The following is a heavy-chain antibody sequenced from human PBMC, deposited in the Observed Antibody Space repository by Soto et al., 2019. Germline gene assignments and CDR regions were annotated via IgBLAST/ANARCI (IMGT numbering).Heavy chain of an antibody. V-gene: IGHV5-51*01. Sequence: GESLKISCKGSGYTFTDYWIGWVRQLPGKGLEWMGIIYPGDSDTRYSPSFQGHVTITVDKSTSTAYLQMNSLRAEDTAVYYCAKDRIAAVRGNYYYGMDVWGQGTTVTVSS. CDR2: IYPGDSDT. CDR1: GYTFTDYW. J-gene: IGHJ6*02. CDR3: AKDRIAAVRGNYYYGMDV. D-gene: IGHD6-13*01.